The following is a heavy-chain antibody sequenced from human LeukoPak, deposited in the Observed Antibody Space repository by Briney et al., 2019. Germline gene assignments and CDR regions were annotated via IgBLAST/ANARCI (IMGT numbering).Heavy chain of an antibody. J-gene: IGHJ4*02. Sequence: GGSLRLSCAASGFTFSSYWMHWVRQAPGKGLVWVSRINSDGSSTSYADSVKGGFTISRDNAKNTLYLQMSSLRAEDTAVYYCATGNYYDSRGYYTFGHWGQGTLVTVSS. V-gene: IGHV3-74*01. CDR3: ATGNYYDSRGYYTFGH. CDR1: GFTFSSYW. CDR2: INSDGSST. D-gene: IGHD3-22*01.